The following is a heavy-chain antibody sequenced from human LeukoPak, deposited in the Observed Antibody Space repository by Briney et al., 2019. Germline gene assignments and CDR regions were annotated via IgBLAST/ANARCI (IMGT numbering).Heavy chain of an antibody. CDR1: GYSFTSYW. D-gene: IGHD5-24*01. Sequence: GESLKISCQSSGYSFTSYWIGWVRQMPGKGLEWMGIFYPGDSDIRYSPSFQGQLTISADKSISTAYLQWSSLKASDTAIYYCARGDGYNYYFDYWGQGTLVTVSS. CDR2: FYPGDSDI. J-gene: IGHJ4*02. V-gene: IGHV5-51*01. CDR3: ARGDGYNYYFDY.